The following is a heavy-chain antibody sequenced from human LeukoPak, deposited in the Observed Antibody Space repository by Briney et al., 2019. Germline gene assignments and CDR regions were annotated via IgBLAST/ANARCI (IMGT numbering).Heavy chain of an antibody. CDR1: GYTFTRYG. CDR2: ISVYNGNT. J-gene: IGHJ3*02. Sequence: GSVNVSCKASGYTFTRYGISWVRQAPGQGGEGMGWISVYNGNTNYAQKLQGRVTMTTDTSTSTAYMQLRSLRSDDAAVYYCARDVDIVVVPAAMEDDASDIWGQGTMVTVSS. D-gene: IGHD2-2*01. V-gene: IGHV1-18*04. CDR3: ARDVDIVVVPAAMEDDASDI.